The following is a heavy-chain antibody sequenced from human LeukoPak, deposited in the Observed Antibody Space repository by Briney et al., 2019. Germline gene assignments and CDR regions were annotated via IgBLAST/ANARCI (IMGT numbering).Heavy chain of an antibody. Sequence: PSETLSLTCTVSGGSMRSFYWSFIRQPAGKGPEWKGRIHTSGTTWYSASLKSRVTMSVDTSKNQFSLRLTSVTAEDTAVYYCARGDLYDGGGRNWFDPWGQGTLVTVSS. CDR1: GGSMRSFY. V-gene: IGHV4-4*07. J-gene: IGHJ5*02. CDR2: IHTSGTT. CDR3: ARGDLYDGGGRNWFDP. D-gene: IGHD3-16*01.